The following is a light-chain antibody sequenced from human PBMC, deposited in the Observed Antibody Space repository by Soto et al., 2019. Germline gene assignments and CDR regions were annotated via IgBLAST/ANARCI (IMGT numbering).Light chain of an antibody. CDR2: GAS. CDR1: QSVSAN. Sequence: EIVMTQSPATLSVSPGERATLSCRASQSVSANLAWYQQKPGQAPRLLLYGASTKATGIPARFSGRGSGTESTLTISSLQSEDFAVYYCQQYNNWPRTFGQGNKVEIK. J-gene: IGKJ1*01. V-gene: IGKV3-15*01. CDR3: QQYNNWPRT.